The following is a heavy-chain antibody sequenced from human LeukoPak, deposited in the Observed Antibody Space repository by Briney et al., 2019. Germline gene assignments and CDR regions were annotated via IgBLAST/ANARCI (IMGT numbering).Heavy chain of an antibody. CDR3: VKDSSGWYRGWFDP. D-gene: IGHD6-19*01. Sequence: PGGSLRLSCSASGFSFSSYAMYWVRQAPGKGLEYVSAISNNGGSTYYADSVKGRFTISRDNSKNTLYLQMSSLRAEDTAVYYCVKDSSGWYRGWFDPWGQGTLVTVSS. J-gene: IGHJ5*02. CDR1: GFSFSSYA. V-gene: IGHV3-64D*09. CDR2: ISNNGGST.